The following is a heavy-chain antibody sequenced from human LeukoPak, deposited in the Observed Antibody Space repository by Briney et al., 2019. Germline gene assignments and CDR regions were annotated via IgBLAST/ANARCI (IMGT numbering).Heavy chain of an antibody. D-gene: IGHD3-10*01. CDR1: GGSISGSSYY. V-gene: IGHV4-39*01. J-gene: IGHJ4*02. CDR3: ARHYGP. Sequence: SETLSLTCTVSGGSISGSSYYWGWIRQPPGKGLEWIGSIYYSGSTYFNPSLKSRVTISVDTSKNQFSLKLNSVTATDTALYYCARHYGPWGQGTLVTVSS. CDR2: IYYSGST.